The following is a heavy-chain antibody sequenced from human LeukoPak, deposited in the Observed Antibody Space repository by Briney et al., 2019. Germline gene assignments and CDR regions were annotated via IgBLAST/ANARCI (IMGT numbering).Heavy chain of an antibody. CDR2: INPNSGGT. J-gene: IGHJ4*02. D-gene: IGHD3-10*01. CDR1: GYTFTGYY. Sequence: VASVKVSCKASGYTFTGYYMHWVRQAPGQGLEWMGWINPNSGGTNYAQKFQGRVTMTRDTSISTAYMELSRLRSDDTAVYYCAKDLGDYYGSGSYLEPPHYWGQGTLVTVSS. V-gene: IGHV1-2*02. CDR3: AKDLGDYYGSGSYLEPPHY.